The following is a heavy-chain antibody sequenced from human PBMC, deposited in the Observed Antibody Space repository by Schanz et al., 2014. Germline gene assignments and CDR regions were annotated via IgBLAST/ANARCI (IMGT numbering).Heavy chain of an antibody. CDR3: ARENGVRVAYGAGDDFD. D-gene: IGHD2-21*01. Sequence: KKPVSSVKFSCQASGGTFSSYAVSWVRQAPGPGLEWMGGIFPLFGTANYSQKFHGRVTINADESTRTAYMERSSMRYEEKDVYDCARENGVRVAYGAGDDFD. CDR2: IFPLFGTA. CDR1: GGTFSSYA. J-gene: IGHJ3*02. V-gene: IGHV1-69*01.